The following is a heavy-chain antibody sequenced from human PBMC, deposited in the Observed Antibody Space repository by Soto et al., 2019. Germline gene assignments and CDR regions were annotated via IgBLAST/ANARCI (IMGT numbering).Heavy chain of an antibody. J-gene: IGHJ3*02. CDR2: IAYNGVT. V-gene: IGHV4-59*01. Sequence: QIQLQESGPGLVKPSETLSLNCTVSGASIRSSYWGWIRQPPGKGPEWIGYIAYNGVTNYSPSLRSRLTISRDLSNNQLSLKLTSLTAADTAVYYCAKDTYFFGSGTKLGSYDIWGQGTMVSVSS. CDR3: AKDTYFFGSGTKLGSYDI. CDR1: GASIRSSY. D-gene: IGHD3-10*01.